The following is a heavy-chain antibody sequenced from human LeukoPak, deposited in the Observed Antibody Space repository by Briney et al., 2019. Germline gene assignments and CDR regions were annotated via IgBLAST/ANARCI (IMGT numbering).Heavy chain of an antibody. CDR3: ATDRGYDARRYFDY. J-gene: IGHJ4*02. CDR1: GFTFSSYA. CDR2: IWYDGSNK. V-gene: IGHV3-33*08. Sequence: PGGSLRLSCSASGFTFSSYAMHWVRQAPGKGLEWVAVIWYDGSNKYYADSVKGRFTISRDNSKNTLYLQMNSLRAEDTAVYYCATDRGYDARRYFDYWGQGTLVTVSS. D-gene: IGHD5-12*01.